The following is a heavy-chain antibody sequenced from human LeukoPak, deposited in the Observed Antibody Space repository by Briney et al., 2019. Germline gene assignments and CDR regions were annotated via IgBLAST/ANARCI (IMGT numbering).Heavy chain of an antibody. CDR1: GYSISSGYY. V-gene: IGHV4-34*01. J-gene: IGHJ4*02. CDR3: ARASPYYYGSGSYYNY. CDR2: INHSGST. D-gene: IGHD3-10*01. Sequence: SETLSLTCAVSGYSISSGYYWSWIRQPPGKGLEWIGEINHSGSTNYNPSLKSRVTISVDTSKNQFSLKLSSVTAADTAVYYCARASPYYYGSGSYYNYWGQGTLVTVSS.